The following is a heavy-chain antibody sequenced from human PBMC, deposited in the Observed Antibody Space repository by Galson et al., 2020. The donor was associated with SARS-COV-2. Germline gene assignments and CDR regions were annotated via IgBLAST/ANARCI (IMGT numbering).Heavy chain of an antibody. V-gene: IGHV4-34*01. D-gene: IGHD3-3*01. J-gene: IGHJ6*03. CDR2: ITHSGDA. CDR3: ARARPSRSGFYYYYHMDV. CDR1: GESFSPNY. Sequence: SETLSLTCAVYGESFSPNYWNWVRLSPGRGLEWIGEITHSGDASYNPSLKRRVTISVDRSKNQFSLNVKSVTAADTAVYYCARARPSRSGFYYYYHMDVWSKGTTVTVSS.